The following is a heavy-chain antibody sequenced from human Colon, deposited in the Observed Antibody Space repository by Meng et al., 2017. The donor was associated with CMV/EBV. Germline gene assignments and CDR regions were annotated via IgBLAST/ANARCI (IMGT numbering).Heavy chain of an antibody. Sequence: GESLQISCAASGFTFSSYWMHWVRQAPGKGLVWVSRINSDGNSTSFADSVKGRFTISRDNAKNTLYLQMNSLRDEDTAVYYCARGTGSYYSLGYWGQGTLVTVSS. J-gene: IGHJ4*02. CDR3: ARGTGSYYSLGY. V-gene: IGHV3-74*01. D-gene: IGHD1-26*01. CDR1: GFTFSSYW. CDR2: INSDGNST.